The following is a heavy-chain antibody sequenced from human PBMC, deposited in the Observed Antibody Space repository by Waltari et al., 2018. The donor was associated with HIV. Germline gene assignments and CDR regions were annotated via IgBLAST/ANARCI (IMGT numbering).Heavy chain of an antibody. D-gene: IGHD3-10*01. CDR2: LNGDGTTN. Sequence: EVQLLESGGGLVQPGGSLRLSCAASGFTFSHFWMHWVRQVPGNGPVWISRLNGDGTTNLYADSVKGRFTISRDNTRDALYLQMNSLRAEDTAVYYCARRHATEGVLDLWGRGTLVTVSS. CDR3: ARRHATEGVLDL. J-gene: IGHJ2*01. V-gene: IGHV3-74*01. CDR1: GFTFSHFW.